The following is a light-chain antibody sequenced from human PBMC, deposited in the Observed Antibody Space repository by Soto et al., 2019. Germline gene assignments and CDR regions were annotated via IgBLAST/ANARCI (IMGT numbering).Light chain of an antibody. CDR1: SSDVGGYNF. CDR3: SSYTISSTVV. V-gene: IGLV2-14*01. J-gene: IGLJ3*02. CDR2: DVS. Sequence: QSVLTQPASVSGSPGQSITISCTGTSSDVGGYNFVSWYQQHPGKAPKLMIFDVSNRPSGVSNRFSGSKSDNTASLTISGLQAEDEADYYCSSYTISSTVVFGGGTQLTVL.